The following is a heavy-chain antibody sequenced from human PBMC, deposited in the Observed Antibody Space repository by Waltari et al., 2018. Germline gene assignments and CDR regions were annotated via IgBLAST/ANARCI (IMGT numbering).Heavy chain of an antibody. CDR2: ISWDSGSI. J-gene: IGHJ6*02. CDR3: AKDGSGDFWSGYLRFYYGMDV. V-gene: IGHV3-9*01. CDR1: GFTFAAYA. Sequence: EVQLVESGGGLVQPGRSLRLSCAASGFTFAAYAMHWVRQAPGKGLEGVSGISWDSGSIGYADSVKGRFTISRDNAKNSRYLQMNSLRAEDTALYYCAKDGSGDFWSGYLRFYYGMDVWGQGTTVTVSS. D-gene: IGHD3-3*01.